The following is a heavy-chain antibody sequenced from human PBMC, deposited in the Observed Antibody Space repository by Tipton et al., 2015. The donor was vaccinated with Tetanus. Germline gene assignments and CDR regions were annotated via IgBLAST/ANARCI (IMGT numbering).Heavy chain of an antibody. J-gene: IGHJ4*02. V-gene: IGHV1-2*06. CDR2: INPNSGGT. D-gene: IGHD3-10*01. CDR3: ARVEPINYYGSGAIDY. CDR1: GYTFTGYY. Sequence: QVQLVQSGAEVKKPGASVKVSCKASGYTFTGYYMHWVRQAPGQGLEWMGRINPNSGGTNYAQKFQGRVTMTRDTSISTAYMELSRLRSDDTAVYYCARVEPINYYGSGAIDYWGQGTLVTVSS.